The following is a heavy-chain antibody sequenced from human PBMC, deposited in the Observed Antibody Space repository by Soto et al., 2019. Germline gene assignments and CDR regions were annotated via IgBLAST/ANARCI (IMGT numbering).Heavy chain of an antibody. CDR2: INHSGST. Sequence: SETLSLTCAVYGGSFSGYYWSWIRQPPGKGLEWIGEINHSGSTNYNPSLKSRVTISVDTSKNQFSLKLSSVTAADTAVYYCARDTVRQQLGLRAFDYWGQGTLVTVS. J-gene: IGHJ4*02. CDR1: GGSFSGYY. CDR3: ARDTVRQQLGLRAFDY. V-gene: IGHV4-34*01. D-gene: IGHD6-13*01.